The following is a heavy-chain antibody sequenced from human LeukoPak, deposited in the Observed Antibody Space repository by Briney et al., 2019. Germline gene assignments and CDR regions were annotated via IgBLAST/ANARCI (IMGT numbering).Heavy chain of an antibody. D-gene: IGHD6-19*01. J-gene: IGHJ3*02. V-gene: IGHV4-59*08. CDR3: ARGLGAVAGRIYDGFDM. CDR1: GGSISSHY. CDR2: IYFSGST. Sequence: PSETLSLTCTVPGGSISSHYWSWIRQPPGKGLEWIGYIYFSGSTNYNPSLKSRVTISIDTPNNQFSLKLSSVTAADTGVYYCARGLGAVAGRIYDGFDMWGQGTMVTVSS.